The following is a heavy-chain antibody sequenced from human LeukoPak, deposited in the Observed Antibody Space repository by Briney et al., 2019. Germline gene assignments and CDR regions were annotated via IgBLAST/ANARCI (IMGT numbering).Heavy chain of an antibody. V-gene: IGHV1-69*13. CDR3: ARGGSGSYWAFDI. D-gene: IGHD3-10*01. CDR1: GGTFSIYA. Sequence: SVTVSFKASGGTFSIYAISWVRQAPGQGHEWMGGIIPIFGTANYAQKFQGRVTITADESTSTAYMELSSLRSEDTAVYYCARGGSGSYWAFDIWGQGTMVTVSS. CDR2: IIPIFGTA. J-gene: IGHJ3*02.